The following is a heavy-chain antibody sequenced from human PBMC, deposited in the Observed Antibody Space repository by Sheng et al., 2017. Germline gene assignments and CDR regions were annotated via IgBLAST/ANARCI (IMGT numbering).Heavy chain of an antibody. D-gene: IGHD1-26*01. J-gene: IGHJ2*01. CDR2: IYHSGST. V-gene: IGHV4-38-2*02. Sequence: QVQLQESGPGLVKPSETLSLTCTVSGYSISSGYYWGWIRQPPGKGLEWIGSIYHSGSTYYNPSLKSRVTISVDTSKNQFSLKLSSVTAADTAVYYCASNHRENWYFDLWGRGTLVTVSS. CDR1: GYSISSGYY. CDR3: ASNHRENWYFDL.